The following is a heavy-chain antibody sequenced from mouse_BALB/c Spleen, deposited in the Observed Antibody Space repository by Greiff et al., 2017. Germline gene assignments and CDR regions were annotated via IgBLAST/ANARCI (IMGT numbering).Heavy chain of an antibody. V-gene: IGHV14-3*02. Sequence: EVQLQQSGAELVKPGASVKLSCTASGFNIKDTYMHWVKQRPEQGLEWIGRIDPANGNTKYDPKFQGKATITADTSSNTAYLQLSSLTSEDTAVYYCARIPYYGSSYGAMDYWGQGTSVTVSS. CDR2: IDPANGNT. J-gene: IGHJ4*01. CDR1: GFNIKDTY. D-gene: IGHD1-1*01. CDR3: ARIPYYGSSYGAMDY.